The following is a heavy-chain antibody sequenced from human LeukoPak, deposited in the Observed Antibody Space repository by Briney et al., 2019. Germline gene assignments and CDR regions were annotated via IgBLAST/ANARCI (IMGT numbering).Heavy chain of an antibody. Sequence: GGSLRLSCAASGFIFNKAWMNWVRQAPGKGPKWVGRIKSKNDGETTDYGAPVKGRFTISRDDSKNTLYLQMNSLKTDDTAIYYCTPVMVEDRGFWGQGTLVTVSS. D-gene: IGHD2-15*01. CDR1: GFIFNKAW. CDR2: IKSKNDGETT. J-gene: IGHJ4*02. CDR3: TPVMVEDRGF. V-gene: IGHV3-15*01.